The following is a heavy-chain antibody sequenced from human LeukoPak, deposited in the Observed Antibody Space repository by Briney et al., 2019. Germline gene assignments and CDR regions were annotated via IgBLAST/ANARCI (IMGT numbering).Heavy chain of an antibody. CDR3: TDTLVG. CDR1: GFPFSNYA. Sequence: GGSLRLSRTASGFPFSNYAMAWVRQPPRKGLEWVSTISGGGSDTDYAVSVKGRFTISRDNSKNTLYLQMSSLRPEDTAVYYCTDTLVGWGQGTLVTVCS. V-gene: IGHV3-23*01. D-gene: IGHD2-8*02. CDR2: ISGGGSDT. J-gene: IGHJ4*02.